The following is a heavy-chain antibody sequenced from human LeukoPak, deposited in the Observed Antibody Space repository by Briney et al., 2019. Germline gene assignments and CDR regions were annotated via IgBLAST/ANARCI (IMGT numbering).Heavy chain of an antibody. V-gene: IGHV4-39*07. CDR1: GGSISSSSYY. CDR2: IYYSGST. CDR3: AREGSEVLLWFGESHDAFDI. D-gene: IGHD3-10*01. Sequence: SETLSLTCTVSGGSISSSSYYWGWIRQPPGKGLEWIGSIYYSGSTYYNPSLKSRVTISVDTSKNQFSLKLSSVTAAGTAVYYCAREGSEVLLWFGESHDAFDIWGQGTMVTVSS. J-gene: IGHJ3*02.